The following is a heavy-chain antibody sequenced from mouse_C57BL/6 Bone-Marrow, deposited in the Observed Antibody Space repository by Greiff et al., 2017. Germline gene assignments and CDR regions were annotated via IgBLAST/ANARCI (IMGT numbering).Heavy chain of an antibody. CDR3: AREGYCYGKGY. V-gene: IGHV1-69*01. J-gene: IGHJ2*01. CDR1: GYTFTSYW. CDR2: IDPSDSYT. Sequence: QVQLQQPGAELVMPGASVKLSCKASGYTFTSYWMHWVKQRPGQGLEWIGEIDPSDSYTNYNQKFKGKSTLTVDKSSSTAYMQLSSLTSEDSAVYYCAREGYCYGKGYWGQGTTLTVSS. D-gene: IGHD1-1*01.